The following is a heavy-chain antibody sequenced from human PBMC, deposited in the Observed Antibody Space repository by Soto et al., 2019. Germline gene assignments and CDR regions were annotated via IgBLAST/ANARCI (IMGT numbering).Heavy chain of an antibody. D-gene: IGHD3-22*01. Sequence: SGPSGEPTQTLTLTCTFSGFSLSTSGMCVSWIRQPPGKALEWLALIDWDDDKYYSTSLKTRLTISKDTSKNQVVLTMTNMDPVDTATYYCARDSSGYYPYYYYGMDVWGQGTTVTVSS. V-gene: IGHV2-70*01. CDR2: IDWDDDK. CDR3: ARDSSGYYPYYYYGMDV. J-gene: IGHJ6*02. CDR1: GFSLSTSGMC.